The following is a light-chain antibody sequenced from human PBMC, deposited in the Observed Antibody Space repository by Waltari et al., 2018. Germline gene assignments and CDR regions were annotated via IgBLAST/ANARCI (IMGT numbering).Light chain of an antibody. J-gene: IGLJ2*01. Sequence: SALTQPRSVSGSPGHSVTISCTGTRSVVAFYSHVSWYQQSPGKGPTRIIYDASQRSSEVPDRFTASYFGNTASLTISGLQPDDEAVYFCCSYAGRSVVFGGGTKLTVV. CDR3: CSYAGRSVV. V-gene: IGLV2-11*01. CDR2: DAS. CDR1: RSVVAFYSH.